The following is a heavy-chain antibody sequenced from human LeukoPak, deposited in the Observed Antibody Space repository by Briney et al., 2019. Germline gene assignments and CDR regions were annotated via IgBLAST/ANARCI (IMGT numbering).Heavy chain of an antibody. CDR2: IYYSGST. J-gene: IGHJ4*02. Sequence: PSETLSLTCTVSGGSISSSSYHWGRIPQPPGQGLEWIGSIYYSGSTYYNPSVKSRVTMFVDTSKNQFSLKLSSVTAADTAVYYCARHAEFLRDFDYWGQGTLVTVSS. CDR1: GGSISSSSYH. D-gene: IGHD3-3*01. V-gene: IGHV4-39*01. CDR3: ARHAEFLRDFDY.